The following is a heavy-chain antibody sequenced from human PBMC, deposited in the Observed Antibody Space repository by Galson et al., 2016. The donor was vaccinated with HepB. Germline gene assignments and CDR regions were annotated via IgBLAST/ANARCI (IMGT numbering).Heavy chain of an antibody. CDR1: GFTFSNYG. Sequence: SLRLSCAASGFTFSNYGMHWVRQAPGKGLEWVAFISYGGSNEYYADSVKGRFTISRENAKNSLYLQMNSLGAGDTAVYYCARGKSLLTMPWNYGLDVWGKGTTVSVSS. V-gene: IGHV3-30*14. CDR3: ARGKSLLTMPWNYGLDV. CDR2: ISYGGSNE. D-gene: IGHD4/OR15-4a*01. J-gene: IGHJ6*04.